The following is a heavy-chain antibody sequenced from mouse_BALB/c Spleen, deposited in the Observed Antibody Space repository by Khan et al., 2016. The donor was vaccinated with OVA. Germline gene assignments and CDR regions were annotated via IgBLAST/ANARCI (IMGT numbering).Heavy chain of an antibody. D-gene: IGHD2-14*01. J-gene: IGHJ3*01. CDR3: ARATYRYAFAY. Sequence: EVQLQESGPSLVKPSQTLSLTCSVTGDSFTSGYWSWIRKFPGNKLEYMGYMIYTGYTDYNPSLKSRIAITRHRSKDRYYQQLNSVTTEDAATYCCARATYRYAFAYWGQGTLVTVSA. V-gene: IGHV3-8*02. CDR2: MIYTGYT. CDR1: GDSFTSGY.